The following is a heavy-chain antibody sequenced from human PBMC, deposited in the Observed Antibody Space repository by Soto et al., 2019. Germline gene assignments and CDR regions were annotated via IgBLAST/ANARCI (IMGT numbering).Heavy chain of an antibody. V-gene: IGHV4-59*01. Sequence: QVQLQESGPGLVKPSETLSLTCTVSGGSISSYYWSWIRQPPGKGLEWIGYIYYSGSTNYNPSLKSRVTISVDTSKNQFSLKLSSVTAADTAVYYCARDHGGDWFDPWGQGTLVTVSS. D-gene: IGHD2-15*01. CDR2: IYYSGST. CDR3: ARDHGGDWFDP. J-gene: IGHJ5*02. CDR1: GGSISSYY.